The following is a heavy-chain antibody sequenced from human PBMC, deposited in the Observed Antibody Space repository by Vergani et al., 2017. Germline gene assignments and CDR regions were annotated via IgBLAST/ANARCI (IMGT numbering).Heavy chain of an antibody. Sequence: QVQLVQSGAEVKKPGASVKVSCKASGYTFTSYGISWVRQAPGQGLEWMGWISAYNGNTNYAQKLQGRVTMTTDTSTSTAYMELRSLRSDDAAVYYCAGEGGGYCSSHRGGDCYSYYFDYWGQGTLVTVSS. CDR2: ISAYNGNT. CDR1: GYTFTSYG. J-gene: IGHJ4*02. V-gene: IGHV1-18*01. CDR3: AGEGGGYCSSHRGGDCYSYYFDY. D-gene: IGHD2-21*01.